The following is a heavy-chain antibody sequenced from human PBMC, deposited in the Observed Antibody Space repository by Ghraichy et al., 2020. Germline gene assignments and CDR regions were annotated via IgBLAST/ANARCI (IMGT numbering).Heavy chain of an antibody. Sequence: SETLSLTCTVSGGSIGSGGQYWSWLRQRPGEDLEWIAYIYYGGAAFYNPSLKSRVNISIDTSQNLFSLRLASVTVADTAVYFCARFVDFGTWFDPWGQGTLVTVSS. CDR2: IYYGGAA. D-gene: IGHD4-17*01. V-gene: IGHV4-31*03. CDR3: ARFVDFGTWFDP. CDR1: GGSIGSGGQY. J-gene: IGHJ5*02.